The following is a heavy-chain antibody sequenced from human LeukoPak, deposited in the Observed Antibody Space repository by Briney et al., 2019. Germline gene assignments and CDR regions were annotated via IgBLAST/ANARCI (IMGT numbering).Heavy chain of an antibody. CDR1: GVSITGDSYY. CDR2: LYHTGAV. CDR3: ARHGGFTPPDY. J-gene: IGHJ4*02. Sequence: SETLSLTCTVSGVSITGDSYYWACLRQPPGKNLEWIGSLYHTGAVHYNPSLRSRVTISEDTPKNQFSLKLASVTAADTAIYYCARHGGFTPPDYWGQRTLVAVSS. V-gene: IGHV4-39*01.